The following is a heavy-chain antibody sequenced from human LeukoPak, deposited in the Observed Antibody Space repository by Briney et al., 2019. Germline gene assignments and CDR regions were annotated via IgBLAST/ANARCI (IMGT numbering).Heavy chain of an antibody. J-gene: IGHJ4*02. CDR3: ARAYSRAHYQYFDY. V-gene: IGHV4-59*01. D-gene: IGHD3-22*01. Sequence: SETLSLTCTVSGDSISNYYWSWIRQSPGKGLEWIGYIHYSGSTKYNPSLKSRVTISVDSSKKQFSLKLKSVTAADTAVYFCARAYSRAHYQYFDYWGQGTLVTVSS. CDR1: GDSISNYY. CDR2: IHYSGST.